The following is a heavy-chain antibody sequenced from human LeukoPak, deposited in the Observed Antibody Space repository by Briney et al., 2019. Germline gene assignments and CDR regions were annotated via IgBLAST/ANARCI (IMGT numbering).Heavy chain of an antibody. J-gene: IGHJ4*02. D-gene: IGHD2-15*01. CDR2: INHSGST. Sequence: SETLSLTCAVYGGSFSGYYWSWIRQPPGKGLEWIGEINHSGSTNYNPSLKSRVTISVDTSKNQFSLKLSSVTAADTAVYYCARRGVVVAAASGSGFDYWGQGTLVIVSS. CDR3: ARRGVVVAAASGSGFDY. V-gene: IGHV4-34*01. CDR1: GGSFSGYY.